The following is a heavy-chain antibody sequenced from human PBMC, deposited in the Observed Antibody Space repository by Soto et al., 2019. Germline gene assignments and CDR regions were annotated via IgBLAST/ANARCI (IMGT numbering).Heavy chain of an antibody. D-gene: IGHD5-18*01. CDR2: ISGSGGST. V-gene: IGHV3-23*01. CDR1: GFTFSSYA. Sequence: HPGGSLRLSCAASGFTFSSYAMSWVRQAPGKGLEWVSAISGSGGSTYYADSVKGRFTISRDNSKNTLYLQMNSLRAEDTAVYYCAKGRGYSYGHSDYWGQGTLVTVSS. J-gene: IGHJ4*02. CDR3: AKGRGYSYGHSDY.